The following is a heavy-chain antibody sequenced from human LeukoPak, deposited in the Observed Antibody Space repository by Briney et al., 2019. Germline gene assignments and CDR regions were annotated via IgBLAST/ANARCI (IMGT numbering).Heavy chain of an antibody. CDR3: SRENGAFSPFGY. V-gene: IGHV4-4*02. CDR2: ISLTGLT. CDR1: GGSISNTNW. D-gene: IGHD2-8*01. Sequence: PSETLSLTCGVSGGSISNTNWWSWVRQPPGQGLEWIGEISLTGLTHYNPSLKSRVTVSLDKSKNHLSLNLTSVTAADTAVYYCSRENGAFSPFGYWGQGTLVTVPS. J-gene: IGHJ4*02.